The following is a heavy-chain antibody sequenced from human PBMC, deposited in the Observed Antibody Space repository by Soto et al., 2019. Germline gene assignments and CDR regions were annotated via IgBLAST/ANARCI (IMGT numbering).Heavy chain of an antibody. CDR3: ALRIAWYYYGMDV. CDR2: IFSSDGK. V-gene: IGHV2-26*01. CDR1: GFSLSNARMG. Sequence: QVTLKESGPVLVKLTETLTLTCTVSGFSLSNARMGVSWIRQPPGKALEWLAHIFSSDGKSYNTSLKSRLTISKDTSKSQVVRTMTNMNPVDTATYYCALRIAWYYYGMDVWGQGTTVTVSS. J-gene: IGHJ6*02.